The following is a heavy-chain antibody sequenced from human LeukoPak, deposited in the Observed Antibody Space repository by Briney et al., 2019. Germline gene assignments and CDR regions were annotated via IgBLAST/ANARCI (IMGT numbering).Heavy chain of an antibody. CDR2: IKPNSGGT. Sequence: ASVKVSCKASGYTFTGFHMHWVRQAPGQGLEWMGWIKPNSGGTKYAQNFQGRVTLTKDTSINTAYMELSRLRSDDTAIYYCTRDSLPGIIASIFDSWGQGTLVTVSS. CDR1: GYTFTGFH. J-gene: IGHJ4*02. D-gene: IGHD3-10*01. CDR3: TRDSLPGIIASIFDS. V-gene: IGHV1-2*02.